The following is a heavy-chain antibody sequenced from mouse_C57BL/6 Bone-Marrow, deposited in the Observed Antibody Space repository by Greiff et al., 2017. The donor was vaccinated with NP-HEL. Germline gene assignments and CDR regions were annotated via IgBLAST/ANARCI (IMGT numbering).Heavy chain of an antibody. Sequence: VQLQQSGPELVKPGASVKISCKASGYSFTDYYMNWVKQSHGKSLEWIGVINPNYGYTSYNQKFKGKATLTVDKSSSTAYMQLNSLTSEDSAVYYCARSREDYSNYDVFDGWGTGTTVTVSS. CDR3: ARSREDYSNYDVFDG. CDR1: GYSFTDYY. J-gene: IGHJ1*03. V-gene: IGHV1-39*01. D-gene: IGHD2-5*01. CDR2: INPNYGYT.